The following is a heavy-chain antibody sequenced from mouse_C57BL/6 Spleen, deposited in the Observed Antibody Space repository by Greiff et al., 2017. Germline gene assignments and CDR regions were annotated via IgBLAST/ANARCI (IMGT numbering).Heavy chain of an antibody. D-gene: IGHD3-2*02. CDR2: IDPSDSYT. CDR1: GYTFTSYW. Sequence: VQLQQPGAELVRPGTSVKLSCKASGYTFTSYWMHWVKQRPGQGLEWIGVIDPSDSYTNYNQKFKGKATLTVDTSSSTAYMQLSSLTSEDSAVYYCAREAEYFDYWGQGTTLTVSS. J-gene: IGHJ2*01. V-gene: IGHV1-59*01. CDR3: AREAEYFDY.